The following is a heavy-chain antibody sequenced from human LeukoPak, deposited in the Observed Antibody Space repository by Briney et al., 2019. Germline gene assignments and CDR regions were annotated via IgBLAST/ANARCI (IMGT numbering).Heavy chain of an antibody. D-gene: IGHD3-22*01. CDR1: GFTFSSYS. J-gene: IGHJ4*02. CDR2: ISSSSSTI. V-gene: IGHV3-48*01. Sequence: GGSLRLSCAASGFTFSSYSMNWVRQAPGKGLEWVSCISSSSSTIYYADSVKGRFTISRDNAKNSLYLQMNSLRAEDTAVYYCATDYDSTTPGYFDYWGQGTLVTVSS. CDR3: ATDYDSTTPGYFDY.